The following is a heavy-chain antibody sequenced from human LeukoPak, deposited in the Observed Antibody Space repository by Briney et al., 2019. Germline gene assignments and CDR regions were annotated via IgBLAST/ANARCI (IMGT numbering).Heavy chain of an antibody. CDR2: IYYSGST. Sequence: SQTLSLTCTVSGGSISSGDYYWSWIRQPPGKGLEWIGYIYYSGSTYYNPSLKSRVTISVDRSKNQFSLKLSSVTAADTAVYYCARDQLIAAAGTGAFDIWGQGTMVTVSS. V-gene: IGHV4-30-4*01. CDR1: GGSISSGDYY. D-gene: IGHD6-13*01. J-gene: IGHJ3*02. CDR3: ARDQLIAAAGTGAFDI.